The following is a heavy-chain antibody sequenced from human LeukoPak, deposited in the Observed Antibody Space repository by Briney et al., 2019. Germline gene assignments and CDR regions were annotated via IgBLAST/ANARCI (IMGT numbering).Heavy chain of an antibody. CDR1: GGSISSYY. Sequence: PSETLSLTCTVSGGSISSYYWSWIRQPPGKGLEWIGYIYYSGSTNYNPSLKSRVTISVDTSKNQFSLKLSSVTAADTAVYYCAVTRNVVVTAMEFDYWGQGTLVTVSS. CDR2: IYYSGST. CDR3: AVTRNVVVTAMEFDY. J-gene: IGHJ4*02. D-gene: IGHD2-21*02. V-gene: IGHV4-59*01.